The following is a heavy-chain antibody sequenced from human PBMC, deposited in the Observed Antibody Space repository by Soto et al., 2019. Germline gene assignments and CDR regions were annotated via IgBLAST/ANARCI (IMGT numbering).Heavy chain of an antibody. J-gene: IGHJ4*02. CDR2: IVVGSGNT. Sequence: TSVKVTCKASGFILTSSAVQWVRQARGQRLEWIGWIVVGSGNTNYAQKFQERVTITRDMSTSTAYMELSSLRSEDTAVYYCAADIDCSSASCYPYNFDHWGQGTLVTVSS. CDR1: GFILTSSA. V-gene: IGHV1-58*01. D-gene: IGHD2-2*01. CDR3: AADIDCSSASCYPYNFDH.